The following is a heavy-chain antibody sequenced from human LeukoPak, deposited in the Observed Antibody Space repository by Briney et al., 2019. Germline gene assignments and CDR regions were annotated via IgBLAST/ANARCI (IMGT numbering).Heavy chain of an antibody. CDR1: GFSFSSYV. CDR2: VSGSGGST. CDR3: ARAGSWSSRPYFDY. J-gene: IGHJ4*02. Sequence: GGSLRLSCAASGFSFSSYVMSWVRQAPGKGLEWVSAVSGSGGSTYSADSVKGRFTISRDNSKNMVYLQTSSLRAEDTAVYYCARAGSWSSRPYFDYWGQGILVSVTS. D-gene: IGHD1-26*01. V-gene: IGHV3-23*01.